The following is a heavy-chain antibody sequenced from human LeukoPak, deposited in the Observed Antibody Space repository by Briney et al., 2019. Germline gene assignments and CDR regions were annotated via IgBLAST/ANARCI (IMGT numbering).Heavy chain of an antibody. CDR3: ARSGYSSSSVGYYYYYYMDV. D-gene: IGHD6-6*01. V-gene: IGHV5-51*01. CDR1: GYSFTSYW. CDR2: IYPGDSDT. J-gene: IGHJ6*03. Sequence: KRGESLKISCKGSGYSFTSYWIGWVRQMPGKGPEWMGIIYPGDSDTRYSPSFQGQVTISADKSISTAYLQWSSLKASDTAMYYCARSGYSSSSVGYYYYYYMDVWGKGTTVTVSS.